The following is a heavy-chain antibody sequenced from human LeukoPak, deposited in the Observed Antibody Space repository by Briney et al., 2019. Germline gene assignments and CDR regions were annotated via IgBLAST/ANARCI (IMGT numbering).Heavy chain of an antibody. CDR3: ARGGSSSWSHVDY. CDR1: GFTFSSYG. D-gene: IGHD6-13*01. Sequence: GGSLRLSCAASGFTFSSYGIHWVRQAPGKGLEWVAVISYDGIQKYYADSMKGRFTISGDNSKNTLYLQMNRLRGEDTAVYYSARGGSSSWSHVDYWGQGTLVTVSS. CDR2: ISYDGIQK. J-gene: IGHJ4*02. V-gene: IGHV3-30*03.